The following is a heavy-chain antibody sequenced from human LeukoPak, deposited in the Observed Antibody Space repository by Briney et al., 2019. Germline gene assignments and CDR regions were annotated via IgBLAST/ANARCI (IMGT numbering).Heavy chain of an antibody. CDR2: INPNSGGT. CDR3: ARGQDIVVVPAATNWFDP. CDR1: GYTFTGYY. D-gene: IGHD2-2*01. J-gene: IGHJ5*02. V-gene: IGHV1-2*04. Sequence: ASVKVSCKASGYTFTGYYMYWVRQAPGQGLEWMGWINPNSGGTNYAQKFQGWVTMTRDTSISIAYMELSRLRSDDTAVYYCARGQDIVVVPAATNWFDPWGQGTLVTVSS.